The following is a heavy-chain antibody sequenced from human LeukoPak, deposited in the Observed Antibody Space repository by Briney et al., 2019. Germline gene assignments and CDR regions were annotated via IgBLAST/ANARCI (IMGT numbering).Heavy chain of an antibody. D-gene: IGHD2-15*01. CDR3: AREGVVVAATLAYYYGMDV. CDR2: IKQDGSEK. J-gene: IGHJ6*02. CDR1: GFTFSSYW. V-gene: IGHV3-7*01. Sequence: GGSLRLSCAASGFTFSSYWMSWVRQAPGKGLEWVANIKQDGSEKYYVDSVKGRFTISRDNAKNSLYLQMNSLRAEDTAVYYCAREGVVVAATLAYYYGMDVWGQGTTVTVPS.